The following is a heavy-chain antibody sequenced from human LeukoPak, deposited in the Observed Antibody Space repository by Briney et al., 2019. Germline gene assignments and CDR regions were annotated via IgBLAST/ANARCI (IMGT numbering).Heavy chain of an antibody. Sequence: PGRSLRLSCAASGFTFSTYSMHWVRQAPGKGLEWLSFISYDGSSKFFADSVKGRFTISRDHSENTLYLQLNSLRVEDTAVYSCARDRFWSRDYKSGGPLHYFDYWGLGTLVTVSS. CDR2: ISYDGSSK. J-gene: IGHJ4*02. V-gene: IGHV3-30*04. D-gene: IGHD3-10*01. CDR1: GFTFSTYS. CDR3: ARDRFWSRDYKSGGPLHYFDY.